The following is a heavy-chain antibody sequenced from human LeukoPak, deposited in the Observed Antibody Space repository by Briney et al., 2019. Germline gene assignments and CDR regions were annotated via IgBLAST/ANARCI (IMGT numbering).Heavy chain of an antibody. CDR2: IWYDGSNE. V-gene: IGHV3-33*01. J-gene: IGHJ3*01. Sequence: PGGSLRPSCVASGINFSSYGMHWVRQAPGKGPEWVAVIWYDGSNEFYADSVKGRFTISRENVENTLYLQMNSLRVEDTAVYYCARDSGSSSWYKRLEMDAFDLWGQGTRVTVSS. D-gene: IGHD6-13*01. CDR3: ARDSGSSSWYKRLEMDAFDL. CDR1: GINFSSYG.